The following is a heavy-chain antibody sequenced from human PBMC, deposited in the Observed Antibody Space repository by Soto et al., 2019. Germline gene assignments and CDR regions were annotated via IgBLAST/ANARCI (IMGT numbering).Heavy chain of an antibody. CDR2: ISGSGGST. D-gene: IGHD4-17*01. V-gene: IGHV3-23*01. J-gene: IGHJ4*02. CDR3: AKGPLGDNVGYYFDC. CDR1: GFTFSSYA. Sequence: GGSLRLSCAASGFTFSSYAMSWVRQAPGKGLEWVSAISGSGGSTYYADSVKGRFTISRDNSRNTLYLQMNSLRAEDTAVYYCAKGPLGDNVGYYFDCWGQGTLVTVSS.